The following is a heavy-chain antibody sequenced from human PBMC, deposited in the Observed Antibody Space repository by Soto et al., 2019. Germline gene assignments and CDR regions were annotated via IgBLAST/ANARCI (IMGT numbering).Heavy chain of an antibody. V-gene: IGHV5-51*01. J-gene: IGHJ4*02. CDR3: ARSSDSPDY. CDR2: IYPGDSAV. Sequence: PGEALKVSCKGSGYSFTRYWIGWVRQMPGKGLEWMGIIYPGDSAVRYSPSFQGQVTISADKSINTAYLQWSSLKASDTAMYYCARSSDSPDYWGQGTLVTVSS. D-gene: IGHD2-15*01. CDR1: GYSFTRYW.